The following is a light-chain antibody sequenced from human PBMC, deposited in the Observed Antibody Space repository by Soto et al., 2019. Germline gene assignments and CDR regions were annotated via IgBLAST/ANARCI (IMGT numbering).Light chain of an antibody. V-gene: IGKV3-20*01. J-gene: IGKJ3*01. CDR1: RSVSRTY. CDR3: QQFGSSPFT. Sequence: EIVLTQSPGTLSLSPGERATLSCRASRSVSRTYLAWYQQKPGQAPRLLIYGASSRATGIPDRFSGSGSGTDFTLTISRLEPEDFAVHYCQQFGSSPFTFGPGTKVDIK. CDR2: GAS.